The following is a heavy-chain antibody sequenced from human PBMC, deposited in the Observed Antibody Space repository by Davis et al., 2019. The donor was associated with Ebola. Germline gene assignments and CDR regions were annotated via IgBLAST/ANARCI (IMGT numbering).Heavy chain of an antibody. CDR1: GGTFSSYA. CDR2: IIPIFGTA. Sequence: SVKVSCKASGGTFSSYAINWVRQAPGQGLEWMGGIIPIFGTANYAQKFQGRVTITADESTSTAYMELSNLRSEDTAVYYCARVLVATIGPYYGMDVWGQGTTVTVSS. D-gene: IGHD5-12*01. J-gene: IGHJ6*02. V-gene: IGHV1-69*13. CDR3: ARVLVATIGPYYGMDV.